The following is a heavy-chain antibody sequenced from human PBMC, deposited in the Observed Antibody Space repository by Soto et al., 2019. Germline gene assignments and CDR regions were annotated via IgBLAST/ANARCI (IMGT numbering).Heavy chain of an antibody. CDR2: ITGSGGST. CDR1: GFTFSSYA. J-gene: IGHJ4*02. V-gene: IGHV3-23*01. D-gene: IGHD2-8*02. Sequence: GGSLRLSCVASGFTFSSYAMSWVRQAPGKGLEWVSAITGSGGSTYYADSVKGRFTISRDNSKNTLYLQMNSLRGDDMAVYYCTGEVASGYWGQGTLVTVSS. CDR3: TGEVASGY.